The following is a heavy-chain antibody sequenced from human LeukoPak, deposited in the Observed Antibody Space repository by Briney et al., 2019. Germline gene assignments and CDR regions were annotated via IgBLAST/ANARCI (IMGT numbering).Heavy chain of an antibody. J-gene: IGHJ4*02. V-gene: IGHV3-30-3*01. CDR2: ISYDGSNK. D-gene: IGHD3-22*01. Sequence: GSLRLSCAASGFTFSSYAMHWVRQAPGKGLEWVAVISYDGSNKYYADSVKGRFTISRDNSKNTLYLQMNSLKTEDTAVYYCTTDPVVPAVRVVTMIVSFDYWGQGTLVTVSS. CDR1: GFTFSSYA. CDR3: TTDPVVPAVRVVTMIVSFDY.